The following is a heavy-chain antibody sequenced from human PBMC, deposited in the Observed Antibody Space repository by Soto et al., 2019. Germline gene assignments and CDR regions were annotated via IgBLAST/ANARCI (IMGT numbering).Heavy chain of an antibody. J-gene: IGHJ4*02. CDR2: IGPESGAT. D-gene: IGHD4-17*01. Sequence: ASVKVSCKASGYTFTGHYIHWVRQAPEQGPEWMGEIGPESGATRYAQRFQGRVTMTRDMSITNMDPGDTATYFCAHAGDYDLLTFDHWGPGTLVTVSS. V-gene: IGHV1-2*02. CDR1: GYTFTGHY. CDR3: LLTFDH.